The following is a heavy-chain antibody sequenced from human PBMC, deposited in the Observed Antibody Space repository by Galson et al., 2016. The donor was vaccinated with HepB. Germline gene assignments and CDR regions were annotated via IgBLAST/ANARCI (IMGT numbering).Heavy chain of an antibody. CDR1: GFTFSSYS. J-gene: IGHJ6*02. CDR2: ISSSSSTI. D-gene: IGHD3-10*01. CDR3: AKDRGYYAMDV. Sequence: SLRLSCAASGFTFSSYSMNWVRQAPGKGLEWVSYISSSSSTIYYADSVKGRFTISRDNAKNSLYLQMNSLRPEDTAVYHCAKDRGYYAMDVWGQGTTVTVSS. V-gene: IGHV3-48*01.